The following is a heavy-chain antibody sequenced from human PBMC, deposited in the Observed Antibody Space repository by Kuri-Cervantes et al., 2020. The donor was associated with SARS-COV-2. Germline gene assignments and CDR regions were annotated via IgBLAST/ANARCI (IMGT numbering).Heavy chain of an antibody. CDR2: ISSSSSTI. D-gene: IGHD3-9*01. V-gene: IGHV3-48*01. Sequence: GESLKISCAASGFTFSSYEMNWVRQAPGKGLEWVSYISSSSSTIYYADSVKGRFTISRDNAKNSLYLQMNSLRAEDTAVYYCARELKVLRYFDPTGGVDVWGQGTTVTVSS. CDR1: GFTFSSYE. J-gene: IGHJ6*02. CDR3: ARELKVLRYFDPTGGVDV.